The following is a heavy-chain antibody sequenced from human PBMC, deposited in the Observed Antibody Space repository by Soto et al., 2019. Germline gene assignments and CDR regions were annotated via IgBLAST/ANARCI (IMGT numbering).Heavy chain of an antibody. CDR1: GGTFSSYT. J-gene: IGHJ6*02. CDR3: ARGIGFGVPHYYYYGMDV. D-gene: IGHD3-10*01. Sequence: VQLVQSGAEVKKPGSSVKVSCKASGGTFSSYTISWVRQAPGQGLEWMGRIIPILGIANYAQKFQGRVTITADKSTSTAYMELSSLRSEDTAVYYCARGIGFGVPHYYYYGMDVWGQGTTVTVSS. CDR2: IIPILGIA. V-gene: IGHV1-69*02.